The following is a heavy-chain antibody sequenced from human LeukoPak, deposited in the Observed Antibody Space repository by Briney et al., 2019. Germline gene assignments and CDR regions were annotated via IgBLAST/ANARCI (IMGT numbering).Heavy chain of an antibody. V-gene: IGHV4-61*02. CDR1: GGPISRGSYY. Sequence: SETLSLTCTVSGGPISRGSYYWTWIRQPAGKGLDWIGRIYTSGSTNYNPSLKSRVTISVDTSKNQFSLKLSSVTAADTAVYYCAAREVLLWFGESIYYYYGMDVWGQGTTVTVSS. J-gene: IGHJ6*02. CDR3: AAREVLLWFGESIYYYYGMDV. D-gene: IGHD3-10*01. CDR2: IYTSGST.